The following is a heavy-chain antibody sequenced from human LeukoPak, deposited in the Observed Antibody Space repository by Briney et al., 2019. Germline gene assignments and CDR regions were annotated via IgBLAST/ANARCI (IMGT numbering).Heavy chain of an antibody. D-gene: IGHD6-25*01. Sequence: SETLSLTCTVSGGSISSSSYYWGWIRQPPGKGLEWIGSIYYSGGTYYNPSLKSRVTISVDTSKNQFSLKLSSVTAADTAVYYCARPDSSGGFDYWGQGTLVTVSS. CDR2: IYYSGGT. J-gene: IGHJ4*02. CDR3: ARPDSSGGFDY. V-gene: IGHV4-39*01. CDR1: GGSISSSSYY.